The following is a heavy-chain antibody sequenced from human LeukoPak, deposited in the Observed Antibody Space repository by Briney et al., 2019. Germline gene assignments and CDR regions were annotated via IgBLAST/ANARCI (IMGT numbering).Heavy chain of an antibody. CDR3: ARAGDGGPDYYYYMDV. CDR2: IYYSGAT. D-gene: IGHD3-16*01. Sequence: ETLSLTCTVSGDSITTSPYYWAWIRQPPGKGLEWIGTIYYSGATYYDPPLKSRVTISVDTSKNQFSLRLSSVTAVDSAVYYCARAGDGGPDYYYYMDVWGTGTTVSVSS. V-gene: IGHV4-39*07. J-gene: IGHJ6*03. CDR1: GDSITTSPYY.